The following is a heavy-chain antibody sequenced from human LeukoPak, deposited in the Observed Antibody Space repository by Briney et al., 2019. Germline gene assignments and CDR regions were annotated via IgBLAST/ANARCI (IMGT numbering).Heavy chain of an antibody. D-gene: IGHD3-3*01. V-gene: IGHV1-18*01. CDR3: ASYDFWSGSPSH. J-gene: IGHJ4*02. CDR2: ISAYNGNT. CDR1: GGTFSSYA. Sequence: GSSVKVSCKASGGTFSSYAISWVRQAPGQGLEWMGWISAYNGNTNYAQKLQGRVTMTTDTSTSTAYMELRSLRSDDTAVYYCASYDFWSGSPSHWGQGTLVTVSS.